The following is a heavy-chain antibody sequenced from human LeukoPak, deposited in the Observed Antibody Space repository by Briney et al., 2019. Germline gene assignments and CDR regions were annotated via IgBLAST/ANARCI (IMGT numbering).Heavy chain of an antibody. V-gene: IGHV3-48*01. CDR3: AELGITMIGGV. J-gene: IGHJ6*04. CDR2: ISTSTTTI. CDR1: GFTVSNYG. D-gene: IGHD3-10*02. Sequence: AGGSLRLSCAASGFTVSNYGMTWVRQAPGKGLEWISYISTSTTTIYYANSVKGRFTISRDNAKKSLYLQMNSLRAEDTAVYYCAELGITMIGGVWGKGTTVTISS.